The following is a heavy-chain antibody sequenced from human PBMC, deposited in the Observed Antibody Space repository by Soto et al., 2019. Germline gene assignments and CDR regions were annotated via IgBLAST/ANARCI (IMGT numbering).Heavy chain of an antibody. CDR3: ARFTGYCTNGVCYDAFDI. D-gene: IGHD2-8*01. CDR2: IKQDGSEK. CDR1: GFTFSSYW. Sequence: GGSLRLSCAASGFTFSSYWMSWVRQAPGKGLEWVANIKQDGSEKYYVDSVKGRFTISRDNAKNSLYLQMNSLRAEDTAVYYCARFTGYCTNGVCYDAFDIWGQGTMVTVSS. V-gene: IGHV3-7*03. J-gene: IGHJ3*02.